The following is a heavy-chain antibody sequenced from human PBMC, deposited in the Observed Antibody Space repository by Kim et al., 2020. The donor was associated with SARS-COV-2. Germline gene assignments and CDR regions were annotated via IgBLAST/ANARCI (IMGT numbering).Heavy chain of an antibody. V-gene: IGHV1-24*01. J-gene: IGHJ5*02. Sequence: ASVKVSCKVSGYTLTELSMHWVRQAPGKGLEWMGGFDPEDGETIYAQKFRGRVTMTEDTSTDTAYMELSSLRSEDTAVYYCASTTIFGGPNWFDPWGQGTLVTVSS. CDR3: ASTTIFGGPNWFDP. CDR1: GYTLTELS. D-gene: IGHD3-3*01. CDR2: FDPEDGET.